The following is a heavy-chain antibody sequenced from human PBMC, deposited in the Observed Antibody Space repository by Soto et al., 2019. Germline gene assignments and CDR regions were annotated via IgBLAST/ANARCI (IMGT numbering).Heavy chain of an antibody. CDR1: GDTFSTYA. CDR3: ASELSTDTILGVVTYYFDY. D-gene: IGHD3-3*01. CDR2: IIPIFGTT. Sequence: QVQLVQSGAEVKKPGSSVKVSCKASGDTFSTYAISWVRQAPGQGLEWMGGIIPIFGTTNYAQKFQGRLTIIADESTSTAYLELRSLRSEDTAVYYCASELSTDTILGVVTYYFDYWGQGTLVTVSS. V-gene: IGHV1-69*12. J-gene: IGHJ4*02.